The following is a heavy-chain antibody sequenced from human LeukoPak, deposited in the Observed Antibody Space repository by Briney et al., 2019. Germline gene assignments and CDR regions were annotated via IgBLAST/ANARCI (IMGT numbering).Heavy chain of an antibody. CDR2: IQYDGSNT. CDR1: GFTFSSYG. V-gene: IGHV3-30*02. J-gene: IGHJ4*02. D-gene: IGHD5-18*01. Sequence: GGSLRLSCAASGFTFSSYGMHWVRQAPGKGPEWVAFIQYDGSNTYYADSVKGRFTISRDNSKNTLYLQMNSLRPEDTAVYYCAKGGIGYSYGWSDYWGQGTLVTVSS. CDR3: AKGGIGYSYGWSDY.